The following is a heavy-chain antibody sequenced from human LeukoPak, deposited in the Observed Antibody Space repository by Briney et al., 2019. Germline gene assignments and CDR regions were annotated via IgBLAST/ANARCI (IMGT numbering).Heavy chain of an antibody. CDR2: ISGSGDST. Sequence: GGSLRLSCAASGFTFSNYGMSWVRQAPGKGLEWVSSISGSGDSTYYADSVKGRFTISRDNSKNTLYLQMNGLRAEDTAVYYCAKTAGIAAAADFDYWGQGTLVTVSS. D-gene: IGHD6-13*01. CDR1: GFTFSNYG. V-gene: IGHV3-23*01. CDR3: AKTAGIAAAADFDY. J-gene: IGHJ4*02.